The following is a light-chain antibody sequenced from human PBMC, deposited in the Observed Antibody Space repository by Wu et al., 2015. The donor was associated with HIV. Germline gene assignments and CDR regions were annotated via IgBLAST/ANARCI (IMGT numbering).Light chain of an antibody. J-gene: IGKJ3*01. CDR1: QSVNNN. CDR2: ETS. Sequence: EIVMTQSPATLSVSPGDRATLSCRASQSVNNNLAWYQQKPGQPPRLLIYETSNRATDIPARFSGSGSGTDFTLTISSLEPEDFAVYYCQHRDNWLFIFGPGTKVDIK. CDR3: QHRDNWLFI. V-gene: IGKV3-11*01.